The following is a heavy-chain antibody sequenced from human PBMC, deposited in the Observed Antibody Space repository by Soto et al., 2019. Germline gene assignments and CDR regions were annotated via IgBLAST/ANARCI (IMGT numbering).Heavy chain of an antibody. Sequence: QVTLKESGPVLVKPTETLTLTCTVSGFSLSNARMGVSWIRQPPGKALEWLAHIFSNDEKSYSTSLKSRLTLTKXXSXRXXVLTMTNMDPVDTATYYCARTYYDYADGYYYGMDVWGQGTTVTVSS. V-gene: IGHV2-26*01. CDR1: GFSLSNARMG. D-gene: IGHD3-16*01. J-gene: IGHJ6*02. CDR3: ARTYYDYADGYYYGMDV. CDR2: IFSNDEK.